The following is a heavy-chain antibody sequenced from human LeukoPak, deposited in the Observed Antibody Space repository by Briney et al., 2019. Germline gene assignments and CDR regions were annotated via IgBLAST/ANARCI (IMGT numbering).Heavy chain of an antibody. CDR3: ARDSHDILTGYYRGFDY. J-gene: IGHJ4*02. V-gene: IGHV4-59*01. CDR1: GGSISSYY. Sequence: TSETLSLTCTVSGGSISSYYWSWIRQPPGKGLEWIGYIYYSGSTNYNPSLKSRVTISVDTSKNQFSLKLSSVTAADTAVYYCARDSHDILTGYYRGFDYWGQGTLVTVSS. CDR2: IYYSGST. D-gene: IGHD3-9*01.